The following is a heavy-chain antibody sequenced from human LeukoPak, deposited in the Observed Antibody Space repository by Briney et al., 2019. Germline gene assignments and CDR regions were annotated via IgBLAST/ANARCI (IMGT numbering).Heavy chain of an antibody. J-gene: IGHJ4*02. CDR3: ARGRAMITFGGVIFNY. CDR2: INHSGST. V-gene: IGHV4-34*01. Sequence: SETLSLTCAVYGGSFSGYYWSWIRQPPGKGLEWFGEINHSGSTNYNPSLKSRVTISVDTSKNQFSLKLSSVTAADTAVYYCARGRAMITFGGVIFNYWGQGTLVTVSS. D-gene: IGHD3-16*01. CDR1: GGSFSGYY.